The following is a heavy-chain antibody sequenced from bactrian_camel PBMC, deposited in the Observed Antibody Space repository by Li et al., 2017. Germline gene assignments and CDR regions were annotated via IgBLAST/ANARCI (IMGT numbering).Heavy chain of an antibody. Sequence: HVQLVESGGNLVQPGGSLRLSCVASGFAFKDISMTWVRQAPGKGLEWVSDIDSSGNTPYYAESVKGRFTISRDNAKDTLYLQMNSLKIEDTAVYYCALGSSRQATMTARGKGTQVTVS. CDR2: IDSSGNTP. D-gene: IGHD3*01. J-gene: IGHJ4*01. V-gene: IGHV3S1*01. CDR1: GFAFKDIS.